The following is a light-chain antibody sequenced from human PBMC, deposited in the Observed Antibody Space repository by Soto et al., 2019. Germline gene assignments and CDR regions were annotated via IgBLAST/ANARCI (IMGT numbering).Light chain of an antibody. J-gene: IGKJ1*01. CDR3: QQYNNCPAT. CDR2: GAS. CDR1: QSVSSN. V-gene: IGKV3-15*01. Sequence: EIVMTQSPATLSASPGERATLSCRASQSVSSNLVWYQQKPGLAPRLLIYGASSRATGFPARFSGSGSGTEFTLTISSLQSEDFAVYFCQQYNNCPATFGQGTKVEIK.